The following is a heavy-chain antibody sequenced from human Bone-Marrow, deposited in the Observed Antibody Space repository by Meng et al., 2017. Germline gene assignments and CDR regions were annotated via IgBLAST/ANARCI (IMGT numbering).Heavy chain of an antibody. CDR2: IKQDGSEK. Sequence: GESLKISCAASGFTFSSNWMSWVRQAPGKGLEWVANIKQDGSEKYYVDSVKGRFTISRDNAKNTLYLQMNSLRAEDTAVYYCARSIEYYYDSSGYYYYYYYYGMDVWGQGTTVTVSS. V-gene: IGHV3-7*01. CDR3: ARSIEYYYDSSGYYYYYYYYGMDV. D-gene: IGHD3-22*01. CDR1: GFTFSSNW. J-gene: IGHJ6*02.